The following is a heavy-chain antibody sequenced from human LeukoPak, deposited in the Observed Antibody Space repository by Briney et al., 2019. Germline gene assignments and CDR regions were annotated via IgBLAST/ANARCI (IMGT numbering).Heavy chain of an antibody. CDR1: GYTFTSYG. J-gene: IGHJ4*02. D-gene: IGHD3-9*01. CDR2: IIPIFGTA. V-gene: IGHV1-69*13. Sequence: ASVKVSCKASGYTFTSYGISWVRQAPGQGLEWMGGIIPIFGTANYAQKFQGRVTITADESTSTAYMELSSLRSEDTAVYYCARAPGYDILTGSPDWGQGTLVTVSS. CDR3: ARAPGYDILTGSPD.